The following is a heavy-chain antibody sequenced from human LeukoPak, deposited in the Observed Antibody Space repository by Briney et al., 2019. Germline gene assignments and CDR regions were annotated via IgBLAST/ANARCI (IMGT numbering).Heavy chain of an antibody. D-gene: IGHD6-13*01. CDR1: GYSFTTYW. V-gene: IGHV5-51*01. CDR2: IYPGDSDT. CDR3: VRLADGSSSSWPQDYYFDY. J-gene: IGHJ4*02. Sequence: KAGESLKISCKGSGYSFTTYWIGWVRQMPGKGLEWMGIIYPGDSDTRYNPSFQDQVTISADKSRTTAHLQWRSLKASDTAIYFCVRLADGSSSSWPQDYYFDYWGQGTLVTVSP.